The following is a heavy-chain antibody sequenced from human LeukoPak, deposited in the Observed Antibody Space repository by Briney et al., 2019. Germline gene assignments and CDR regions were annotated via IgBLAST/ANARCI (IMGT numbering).Heavy chain of an antibody. V-gene: IGHV4-59*12. Sequence: SETLSLTCTVSGGSISSYYWSWIRQPPGKGLEWIGYIYYSGSTNYNPSLKSRVTISVDTSKNQFSLKLSSVTAADTAVYYCARGGRYYDSSGYGLYYFDYWGQGTLVTVSS. CDR2: IYYSGST. J-gene: IGHJ4*02. D-gene: IGHD3-22*01. CDR3: ARGGRYYDSSGYGLYYFDY. CDR1: GGSISSYY.